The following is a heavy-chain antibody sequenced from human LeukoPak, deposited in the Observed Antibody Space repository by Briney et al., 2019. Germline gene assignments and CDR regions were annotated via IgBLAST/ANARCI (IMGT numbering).Heavy chain of an antibody. V-gene: IGHV4-30-2*02. CDR2: IYHSGST. CDR1: GGSISSGGYS. Sequence: SQTLSLTCAVSGGSISSGGYSWSWIRQPPGKGLEWIGYIYHSGSTYYNPSLKSRVTISVDTSKNQFSLRLSSVTAADTAVYYCAGATNRAAWGMDVWGQGTTVTVSS. CDR3: AGATNRAAWGMDV. D-gene: IGHD6-25*01. J-gene: IGHJ6*02.